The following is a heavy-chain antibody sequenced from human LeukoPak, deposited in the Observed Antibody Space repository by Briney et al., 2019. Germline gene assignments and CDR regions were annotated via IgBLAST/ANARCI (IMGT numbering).Heavy chain of an antibody. Sequence: SVKVSCKXSGGTFSSYAISWVRQSPGQGLEWMGRIIPIFGTANYAQKFQGRVTITTDGSTSTAYMELSSLRSEDTAVYYCARDYRGWYFDYWGQGTLVTVSS. CDR3: ARDYRGWYFDY. CDR1: GGTFSSYA. D-gene: IGHD6-19*01. CDR2: IIPIFGTA. V-gene: IGHV1-69*05. J-gene: IGHJ4*02.